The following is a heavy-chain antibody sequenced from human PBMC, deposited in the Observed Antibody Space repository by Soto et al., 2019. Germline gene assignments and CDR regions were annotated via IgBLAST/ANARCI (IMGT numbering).Heavy chain of an antibody. CDR3: AKCRKNIAVVPATLDV. J-gene: IGHJ6*02. D-gene: IGHD2-2*01. CDR2: ISGGASST. V-gene: IGHV3-23*01. CDR1: GFTFSSYA. Sequence: GGSLRLSCAASGFTFSSYAMSWVRQAPGKGLEWVSAISGGASSTYYADSVKGRFTISRDNSKNTLYLQMNSLRAEDTAVYYCAKCRKNIAVVPATLDVWGQGTTVTVSS.